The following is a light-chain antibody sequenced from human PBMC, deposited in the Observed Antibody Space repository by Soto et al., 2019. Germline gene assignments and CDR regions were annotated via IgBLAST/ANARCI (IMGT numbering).Light chain of an antibody. V-gene: IGKV3-15*01. J-gene: IGKJ5*01. CDR1: QSVSSN. CDR3: QQYNNWPIT. Sequence: VFTQCPGTLSLSPGERSTLSCMASQSVSSNLAWYQQKPGQSPRLLIYGAYTRATGITARFSGSGSGTEFTLTISSLQSEDFAVYYCQQYNNWPITFGPGTRLEIK. CDR2: GAY.